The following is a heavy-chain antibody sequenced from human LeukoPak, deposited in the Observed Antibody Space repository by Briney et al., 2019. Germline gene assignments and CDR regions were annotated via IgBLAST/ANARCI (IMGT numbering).Heavy chain of an antibody. Sequence: EASVKVSCKASGYTFITYDIIWVRQAAGHGLEWVGWLHPQRGHTGYTENFQGRVIMTMDSSTATVYMELRSLRFEDTAVYYCARGPWFRSLVGYCADGVCYPGYWGQGTLVTVSS. CDR2: LHPQRGHT. CDR3: ARGPWFRSLVGYCADGVCYPGY. CDR1: GYTFITYD. J-gene: IGHJ4*02. V-gene: IGHV1-8*01. D-gene: IGHD2-8*01.